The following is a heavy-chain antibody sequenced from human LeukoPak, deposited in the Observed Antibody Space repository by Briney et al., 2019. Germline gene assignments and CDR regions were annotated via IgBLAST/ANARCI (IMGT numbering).Heavy chain of an antibody. J-gene: IGHJ4*02. D-gene: IGHD1-26*01. CDR1: GFTVINNY. CDR2: IYSDGST. V-gene: IGHV3-53*01. CDR3: ARHSGSYYIPGDY. Sequence: GGSLRLSCTASGFTVINNYMSWVRQAPGKGLEWVSLIYSDGSTYYGDSVKGRFTISRENSKNTLYLQMNSLRAEDTAVYYCARHSGSYYIPGDYWGQATLVTVSS.